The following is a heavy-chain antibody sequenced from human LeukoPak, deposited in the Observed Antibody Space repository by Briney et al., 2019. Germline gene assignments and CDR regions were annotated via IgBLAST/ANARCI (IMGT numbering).Heavy chain of an antibody. V-gene: IGHV4-59*11. D-gene: IGHD2-8*01. J-gene: IGHJ4*02. CDR3: ASEYCTSSTCRFDS. Sequence: SETLCLTCTASGVSISSHYWTWIRQPPGKGLEWIGYIYNSGSTNYNPSLKSRVTISLDTSRNQFSLKLTSVTAADTALYYCASEYCTSSTCRFDSWGQGTLVTVSS. CDR1: GVSISSHY. CDR2: IYNSGST.